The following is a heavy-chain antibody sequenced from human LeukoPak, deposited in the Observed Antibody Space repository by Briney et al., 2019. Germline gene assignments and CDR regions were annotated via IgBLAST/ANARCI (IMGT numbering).Heavy chain of an antibody. CDR3: SSGYGGTYYFDY. D-gene: IGHD4-23*01. CDR1: GFTFSSYG. Sequence: GGSLRLSCAASGFTFSSYGMHWVRQAPGKGLEWVAVIWYGGSNKYYADSVKGRFTISRDNSKNTLYLQMNSLRAADTAVYYCSSGYGGTYYFDYWGQGTLVTASS. J-gene: IGHJ4*02. CDR2: IWYGGSNK. V-gene: IGHV3-33*01.